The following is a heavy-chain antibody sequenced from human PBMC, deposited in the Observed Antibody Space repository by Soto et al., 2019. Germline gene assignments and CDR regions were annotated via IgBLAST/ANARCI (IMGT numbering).Heavy chain of an antibody. D-gene: IGHD4-17*01. CDR3: PKDRTTVVTLDY. CDR2: IIPIFGTA. Sequence: ASVKVSCQASGGTFSSYAISWVRQAPGQGLEWVGGIIPIFGTANYAQKFQGRVTITADESNSTAYMEVSSLRSEDKAVYYCPKDRTTVVTLDYWGQGTLVTVSS. CDR1: GGTFSSYA. J-gene: IGHJ4*02. V-gene: IGHV1-69*13.